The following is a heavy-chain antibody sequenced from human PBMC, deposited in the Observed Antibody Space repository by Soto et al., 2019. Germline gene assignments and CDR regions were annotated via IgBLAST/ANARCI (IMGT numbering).Heavy chain of an antibody. D-gene: IGHD3-3*01. CDR1: GFIFGTYW. CDR3: AQSGYWADDAFDI. CDR2: IKQDGSEK. V-gene: IGHV3-7*01. J-gene: IGHJ3*02. Sequence: EVQLVESGGGLVQPGGSLRLSCVASGFIFGTYWMSWVRQAPGKGLEWVANIKQDGSEKYYVDSVKGRFTISRDNAKNSLYLQMNSLRAEDTAVYYCAQSGYWADDAFDIWGRGTMVTVSS.